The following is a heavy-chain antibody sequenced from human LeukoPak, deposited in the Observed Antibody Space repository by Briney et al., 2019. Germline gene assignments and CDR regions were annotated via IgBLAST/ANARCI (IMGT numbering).Heavy chain of an antibody. J-gene: IGHJ4*02. CDR3: AKGGCRGTCNPLAY. Sequence: GGSLRLSCAASGFTFSGSGMSWVRQAPGKGLEWISSSGDSDGSTYYADSLKGRFTISRDNSKNTLYLQMNNLRAEDTAVYYCAKGGCRGTCNPLAYWGQGTLVTVSS. V-gene: IGHV3-23*01. CDR1: GFTFSGSG. D-gene: IGHD2-15*01. CDR2: SGDSDGST.